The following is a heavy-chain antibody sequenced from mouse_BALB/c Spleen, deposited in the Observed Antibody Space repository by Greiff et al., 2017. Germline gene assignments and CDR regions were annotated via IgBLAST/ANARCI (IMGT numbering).Heavy chain of an antibody. CDR1: GYTFTSYW. CDR2: IDPSDSYT. V-gene: IGHV1S127*01. D-gene: IGHD4-1*01. J-gene: IGHJ3*01. Sequence: QVQLQQPGAELVKPGASVKMSCKASGYTFTSYWMHWVKQRPGQGLEWIGVIDPSDSYTSYNQKFKGKATLTVDTSSSTAYMQLSSLTSEDSAVYYCTTNWAWFAYWGQGTLVTVSA. CDR3: TTNWAWFAY.